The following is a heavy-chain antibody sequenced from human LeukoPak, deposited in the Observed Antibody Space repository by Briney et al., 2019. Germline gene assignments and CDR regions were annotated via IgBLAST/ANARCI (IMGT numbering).Heavy chain of an antibody. CDR3: ARERYFDWFQYNWFDP. Sequence: GGSLRLSCAASGFTFSSYSMNWVRQAPGKGLEWVSYISSSSSTIYYADSVKGRFTISRDNAKNSLYLQMNSLRAEDTAVYYCARERYFDWFQYNWFDPWGQGTLVTVSS. D-gene: IGHD3-9*01. CDR1: GFTFSSYS. J-gene: IGHJ5*02. CDR2: ISSSSSTI. V-gene: IGHV3-48*01.